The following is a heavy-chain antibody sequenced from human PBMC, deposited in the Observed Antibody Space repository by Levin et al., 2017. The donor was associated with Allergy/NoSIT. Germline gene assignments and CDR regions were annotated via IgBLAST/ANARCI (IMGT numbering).Heavy chain of an antibody. D-gene: IGHD5-12*01. J-gene: IGHJ4*02. CDR1: GFSFSSYE. CDR2: SSSNGRTL. V-gene: IGHV3-48*03. CDR3: ARMVATIGPFDY. Sequence: QPGGSLRLSCATSGFSFSSYEINWVRQAPGKGLQWVAYSSSNGRTLYYADSVKGRFTISRDSAKNSLYLQMNSLRVEDTAVYYCARMVATIGPFDYWGQGTLVTVSS.